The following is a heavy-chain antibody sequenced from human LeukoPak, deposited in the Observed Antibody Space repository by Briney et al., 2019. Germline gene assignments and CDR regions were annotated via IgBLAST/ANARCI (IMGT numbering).Heavy chain of an antibody. Sequence: SETLSLTCTVSGGSISSGDYYWSWIRQPPGKGLEWIGYIYYSGSTYYNPSLKSRVTISVDTSKNQFSLKLSSVTAADTAVYYCARETYDILTGTYFDYWGQGTLVTVSS. CDR2: IYYSGST. J-gene: IGHJ4*02. D-gene: IGHD3-9*01. V-gene: IGHV4-30-4*02. CDR1: GGSISSGDYY. CDR3: ARETYDILTGTYFDY.